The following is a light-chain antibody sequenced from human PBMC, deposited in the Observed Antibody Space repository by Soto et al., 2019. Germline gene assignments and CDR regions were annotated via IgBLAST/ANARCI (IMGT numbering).Light chain of an antibody. CDR1: SSDVGGYNY. Sequence: QSALTQPASVSGSPGQSITISCTGTSSDVGGYNYVSWYQQHPDKAPKLMIYDVTNRPSGVSNRFSGSKSGNTASLTISGLQAEDEAYYYCSSYTSSSTHVVFGGGTKLTVL. CDR3: SSYTSSSTHVV. J-gene: IGLJ2*01. CDR2: DVT. V-gene: IGLV2-14*01.